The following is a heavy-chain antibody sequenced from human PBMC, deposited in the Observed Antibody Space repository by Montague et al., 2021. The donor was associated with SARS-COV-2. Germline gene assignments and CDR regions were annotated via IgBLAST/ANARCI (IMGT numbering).Heavy chain of an antibody. CDR2: INHRGAS. D-gene: IGHD3-22*01. V-gene: IGHV4-34*01. CDR3: ARGRQHFNMIVVVMTGGEYYFDY. J-gene: IGHJ4*02. Sequence: SETLSLTCAVYGGSFSDYYWSWIRQPPGKGLEWIGEINHRGASKYNTSLKSRVSISLDTSKNQFSLSLSSVTAADTAVYYCARGRQHFNMIVVVMTGGEYYFDYWGQGTLVTVSS. CDR1: GGSFSDYY.